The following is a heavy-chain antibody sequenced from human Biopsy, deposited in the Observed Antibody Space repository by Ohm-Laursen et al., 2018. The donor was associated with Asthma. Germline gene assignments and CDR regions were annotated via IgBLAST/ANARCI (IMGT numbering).Heavy chain of an antibody. D-gene: IGHD3-10*01. CDR3: ARAVDYSHYYGIDV. Sequence: VASVKVSCKPSGYTFNSAGITWVRQAPGQGLEWMGWISVYNGNTKVAQKLQDRVTMITDTSTSTAYMELRSLRSDDTAVYFCARAVDYSHYYGIDVWGQGTMVTVS. CDR1: GYTFNSAG. CDR2: ISVYNGNT. V-gene: IGHV1-18*01. J-gene: IGHJ6*02.